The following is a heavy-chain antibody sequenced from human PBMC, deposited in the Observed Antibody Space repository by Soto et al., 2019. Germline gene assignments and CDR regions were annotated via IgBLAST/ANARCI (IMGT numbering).Heavy chain of an antibody. CDR1: GFTFSSYA. V-gene: IGHV3-30-3*01. J-gene: IGHJ6*02. Sequence: QVQLVESGGGVVQPGRSLRLSCAASGFTFSSYAMHWVRQAPGKGLEWVAVISYDGTNKYYADSVKGRFTISRDNFKNTLYLQMNRLRAEETAVYYCARDSLRYNWNVFPYYDNGRGVWGQGTMVTVSS. D-gene: IGHD1-20*01. CDR3: ARDSLRYNWNVFPYYDNGRGV. CDR2: ISYDGTNK.